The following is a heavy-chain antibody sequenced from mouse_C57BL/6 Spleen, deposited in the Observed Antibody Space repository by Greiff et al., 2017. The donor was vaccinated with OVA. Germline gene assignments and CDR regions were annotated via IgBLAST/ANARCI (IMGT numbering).Heavy chain of an antibody. J-gene: IGHJ3*01. CDR2: INPSNGGT. V-gene: IGHV1-53*01. D-gene: IGHD2-4*01. Sequence: QVHVKQPGTELVKPGASVKLSCKASGYTFTSYWMHWVKQRPGQGLEWIGNINPSNGGTNYNEKFKSKATLTVDKSSSTAYMQLSSLTSEDSAVYYCASYDYGVEFAYWGQGTLVTVSA. CDR1: GYTFTSYW. CDR3: ASYDYGVEFAY.